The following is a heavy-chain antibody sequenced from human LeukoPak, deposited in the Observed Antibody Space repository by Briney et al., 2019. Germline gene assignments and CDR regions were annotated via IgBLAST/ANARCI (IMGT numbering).Heavy chain of an antibody. CDR1: GFTFSTYA. CDR2: ISGSGRSGT. D-gene: IGHD4-23*01. V-gene: IGHV3-23*01. Sequence: PGGSLRLSCVASGFTFSTYAMTWVRQAPGKGLEWVSVISGSGRSGTNYADSVKGRFTISRDNSKNTLHLQMNSLRVEDTAIYYCAKAPGGGNWNWGQGTLVTVSS. J-gene: IGHJ4*02. CDR3: AKAPGGGNWN.